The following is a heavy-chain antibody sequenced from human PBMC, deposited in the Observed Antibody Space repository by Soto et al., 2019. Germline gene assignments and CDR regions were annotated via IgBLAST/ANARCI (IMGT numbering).Heavy chain of an antibody. CDR3: AKDRAFWSGTHDAFDI. J-gene: IGHJ3*02. CDR1: EFTFSSYG. D-gene: IGHD3-3*01. CDR2: ISYDGTNK. Sequence: GGSLRLSCAASEFTFSSYGMHWVRQAPGKGLEWLSVISYDGTNKYYTDSVKGRLTISRDNSKNTLYLQMNSLRGEDTAVYYCAKDRAFWSGTHDAFDIWGRGTMVTV. V-gene: IGHV3-30*18.